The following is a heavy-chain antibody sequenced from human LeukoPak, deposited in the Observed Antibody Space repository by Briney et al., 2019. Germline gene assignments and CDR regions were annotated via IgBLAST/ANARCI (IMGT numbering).Heavy chain of an antibody. CDR3: ARASELYSYGTFDY. D-gene: IGHD5-18*01. CDR1: GYRFTSYW. V-gene: IGHV5-51*01. J-gene: IGHJ4*02. Sequence: GASLKISCKGSGYRFTSYWIGWVRQMPGKGLEWMGIIYPGDSDTRFSPSFQGQVTISADKSITTAYLQWSSLKASDTAIYYCARASELYSYGTFDYWGQGTLVTVSS. CDR2: IYPGDSDT.